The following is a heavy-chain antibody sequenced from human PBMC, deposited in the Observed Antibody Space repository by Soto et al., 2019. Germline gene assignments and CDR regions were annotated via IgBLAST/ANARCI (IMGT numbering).Heavy chain of an antibody. D-gene: IGHD3-22*01. CDR1: GFTFSSYG. J-gene: IGHJ3*02. V-gene: IGHV3-33*01. Sequence: GGSLRLSCAASGFTFSSYGMHWVRQAPGKGLEWVAVIWYDGSNKYYADSVKGRFTISRDNSKNTLYLQMNSLRAEDTAVYYCARGSYDSSVGAFDIWGQGTMVTVSS. CDR2: IWYDGSNK. CDR3: ARGSYDSSVGAFDI.